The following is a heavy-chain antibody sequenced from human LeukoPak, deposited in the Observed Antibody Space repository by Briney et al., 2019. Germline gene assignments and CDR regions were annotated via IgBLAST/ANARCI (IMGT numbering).Heavy chain of an antibody. J-gene: IGHJ6*03. CDR3: ARVPRDDFWSGYYDYYYYYYMDV. CDR2: MNPNSGNT. Sequence: ASVKVSCKASGYTFTSYDINWVRQATGQGLEWMGWMNPNSGNTGYAQKFQGRVTITRNTSISTAYMELSSLRSEDTAVYYCARVPRDDFWSGYYDYYYYYYMDVWGNGTTVTVSS. D-gene: IGHD3-3*01. V-gene: IGHV1-8*03. CDR1: GYTFTSYD.